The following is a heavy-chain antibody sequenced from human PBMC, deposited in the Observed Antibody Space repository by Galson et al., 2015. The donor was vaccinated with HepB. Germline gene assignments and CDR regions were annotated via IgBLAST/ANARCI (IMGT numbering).Heavy chain of an antibody. Sequence: ETLSLTCTVSGGSISSYYWSWIRQPPGKGLEWIGYIYYSGSTNYNPSLKSRVTISVDTSKNQFSLKLSSVTAADTAVYYCARTTPQYYYDSSGYFDYWGQGTLVTVSS. J-gene: IGHJ4*02. D-gene: IGHD3-22*01. CDR2: IYYSGST. V-gene: IGHV4-59*08. CDR1: GGSISSYY. CDR3: ARTTPQYYYDSSGYFDY.